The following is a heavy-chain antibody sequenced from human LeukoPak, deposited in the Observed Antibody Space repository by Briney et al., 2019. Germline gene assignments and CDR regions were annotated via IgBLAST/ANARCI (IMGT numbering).Heavy chain of an antibody. CDR2: ISGSGGST. CDR3: AKTSGHYGNWFDP. J-gene: IGHJ5*02. Sequence: GGSLRLSCAASGFTFNTYGMNWVRQAPGKGLEWVSAISGSGGSTYYADSVKGRFTISRDNSKNTLYLQMNSLRAEDTAVYYCAKTSGHYGNWFDPWGQGTLVTVSS. CDR1: GFTFNTYG. D-gene: IGHD4-17*01. V-gene: IGHV3-23*01.